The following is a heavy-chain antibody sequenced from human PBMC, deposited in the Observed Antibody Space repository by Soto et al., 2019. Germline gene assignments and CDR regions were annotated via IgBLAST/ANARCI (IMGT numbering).Heavy chain of an antibody. J-gene: IGHJ6*02. V-gene: IGHV2-5*01. Sequence: GPPRGHPPQPRTLTYPFSGFLGLARRVGVGWIRQPPGKALEWFALIYWNDDKRYSPSLKSRLTITKDTSKNQVVLTMTNMDPVDTATYYCAHLVYGVWGQGTTVTVSS. D-gene: IGHD3-10*01. CDR1: GFLGLARRVG. CDR2: IYWNDDK. CDR3: AHLVYGV.